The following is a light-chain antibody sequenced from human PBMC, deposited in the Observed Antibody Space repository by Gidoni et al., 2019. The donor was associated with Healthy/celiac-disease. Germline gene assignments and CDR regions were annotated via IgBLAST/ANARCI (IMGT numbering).Light chain of an antibody. V-gene: IGKV1-5*03. Sequence: DIQMTQSPSTLSASVGDRVTITCRASQSLSSWLAWYQQKPGKAPKLLIYKASSLESGVPSRFIGSGSGTEFTLTISSLQPDDLATYYCQQYNSYLLTFGGGTKVEIK. CDR3: QQYNSYLLT. J-gene: IGKJ4*01. CDR1: QSLSSW. CDR2: KAS.